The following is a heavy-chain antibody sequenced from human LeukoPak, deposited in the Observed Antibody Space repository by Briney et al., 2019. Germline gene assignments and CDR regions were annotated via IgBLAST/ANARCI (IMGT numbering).Heavy chain of an antibody. Sequence: GASVKVSFQASGGTFNSYAISWVRQAPGQGLEWMGGIIPIFGTANYAQKFQGRVTITTDESTSTAYMELSSLRSEDTAVYYCARDEGPDAFDIWGQGTMVTVSS. V-gene: IGHV1-69*05. CDR3: ARDEGPDAFDI. CDR2: IIPIFGTA. CDR1: GGTFNSYA. J-gene: IGHJ3*02.